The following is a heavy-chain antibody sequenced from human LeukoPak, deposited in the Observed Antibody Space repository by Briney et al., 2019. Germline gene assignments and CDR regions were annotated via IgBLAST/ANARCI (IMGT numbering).Heavy chain of an antibody. V-gene: IGHV1-69*13. J-gene: IGHJ4*02. D-gene: IGHD5-24*01. CDR1: GGTFSSYA. CDR2: IIPIFGTA. Sequence: SVKVSCKASGGTFSSYAISWVRQAPGQGLEWMGGIIPIFGTANYAQKFQGRVTITADESTNTAYMDLSSLTSEDTAVYFCATGTGGYNEHWGQGTLVTVSS. CDR3: ATGTGGYNEH.